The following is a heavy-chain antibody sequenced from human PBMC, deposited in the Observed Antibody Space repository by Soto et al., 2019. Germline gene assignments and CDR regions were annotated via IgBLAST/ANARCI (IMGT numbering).Heavy chain of an antibody. CDR2: ISYDGSNK. J-gene: IGHJ4*02. V-gene: IGHV3-30*18. CDR3: AKMERYNWNVPGY. D-gene: IGHD1-1*01. CDR1: GFTFSSYG. Sequence: GGSLRLSCAASGFTFSSYGMHWVRQAPGKGLEWVAVISYDGSNKYYADSVKGRFTISRDNSKNTLYLQMNSLRAEDTAVYYCAKMERYNWNVPGYWGQGTLVTVSS.